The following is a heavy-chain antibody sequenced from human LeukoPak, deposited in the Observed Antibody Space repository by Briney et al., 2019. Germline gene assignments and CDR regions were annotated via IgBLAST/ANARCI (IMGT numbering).Heavy chain of an antibody. CDR3: ARSAAYSSSWYPYWYFDL. CDR1: GFTFSSYA. D-gene: IGHD6-13*01. V-gene: IGHV4-34*01. J-gene: IGHJ2*01. Sequence: PGGSLRLSCAASGFTFSSYAMSWIRQPPGKGLEWIGEINHSGSTNYNPSLKSRVTISVDTSKNQFSLKLSSVTAADTAVYYCARSAAYSSSWYPYWYFDLWGRGTLVTVSS. CDR2: INHSGST.